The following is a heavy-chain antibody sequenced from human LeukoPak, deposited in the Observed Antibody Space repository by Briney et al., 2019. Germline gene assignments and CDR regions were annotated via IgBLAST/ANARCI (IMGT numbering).Heavy chain of an antibody. CDR1: GGSISSGAYY. D-gene: IGHD6-19*01. CDR3: ARGEWLEENNWFDP. J-gene: IGHJ5*02. CDR2: IYYSGST. Sequence: SETLSLTCTVSGGSISSGAYYWNWIRQHPGTGLEWIGYIYYSGSTNYNPSLKSRVTISVDTSKNQFSLKLSSVTAADTAVYYCARGEWLEENNWFDPWGQGTLVTVSS. V-gene: IGHV4-61*08.